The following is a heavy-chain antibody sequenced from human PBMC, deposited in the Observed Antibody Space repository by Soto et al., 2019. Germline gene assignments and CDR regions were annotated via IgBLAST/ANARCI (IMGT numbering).Heavy chain of an antibody. Sequence: QVQLVQSGAEVKKPGSSVKVSCKASGGTFSTYTITWVRQAPGQGLEWMGRISPIIGIINYAQKFHGRVTLTADIFTRTPYMDMTSLGSDATAVYYCAGDPDCHDTDSHASSYAWGQGSLVTVSS. CDR3: AGDPDCHDTDSHASSYA. CDR2: ISPIIGII. D-gene: IGHD3-16*01. V-gene: IGHV1-69*08. CDR1: GGTFSTYT. J-gene: IGHJ5*02.